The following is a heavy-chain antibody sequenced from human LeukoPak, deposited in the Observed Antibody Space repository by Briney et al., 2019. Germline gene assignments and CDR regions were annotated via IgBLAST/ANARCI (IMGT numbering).Heavy chain of an antibody. CDR2: IIPILGIA. D-gene: IGHD6-19*01. CDR3: ARNSGWAPIDY. J-gene: IGHJ4*02. CDR1: GGTFSIYA. V-gene: IGHV1-69*04. Sequence: SVTVSCKASGGTFSIYAISWVRQAPGQGLGWMGRIIPILGIANYAQKFQGRVTITADKSTSTAYMELSSLRSEDTAVYYCARNSGWAPIDYWGQGTLVTVSS.